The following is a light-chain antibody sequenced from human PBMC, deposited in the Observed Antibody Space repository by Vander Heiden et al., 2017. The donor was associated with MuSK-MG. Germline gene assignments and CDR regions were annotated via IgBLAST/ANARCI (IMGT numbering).Light chain of an antibody. J-gene: IGLJ1*01. V-gene: IGLV2-14*01. CDR1: ISDIGGYNS. Sequence: HSSLTQPASVAVSPGQSITISCTGTISDIGGYNSVSWYQQHPGKAPKLIIYDVSTRPSGISSRFSGSKSGNTASLTISGLQAEDEADYFCCSYSSTSPYVFGTGTEVTVL. CDR3: CSYSSTSPYV. CDR2: DVS.